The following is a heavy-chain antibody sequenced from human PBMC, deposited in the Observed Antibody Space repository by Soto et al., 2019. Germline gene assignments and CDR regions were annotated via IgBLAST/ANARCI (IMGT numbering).Heavy chain of an antibody. CDR3: AREGGGYSRYDYVEVDKFDY. V-gene: IGHV3-21*01. CDR1: GFTFSSYS. J-gene: IGHJ4*02. D-gene: IGHD5-12*01. CDR2: ISSSSSYI. Sequence: EVQLVESGGGLVKPGGSLRLSCAASGFTFSSYSMNWVRQAPGKGLEWVSSISSSSSYIYYADYVKGRFTISRDNAKNSLDLQMNSLVAEDTAVYYCAREGGGYSRYDYVEVDKFDYWGQGTLVTVSS.